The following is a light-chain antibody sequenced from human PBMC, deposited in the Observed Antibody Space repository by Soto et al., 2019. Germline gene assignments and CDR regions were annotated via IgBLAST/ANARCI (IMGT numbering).Light chain of an antibody. J-gene: IGKJ2*01. V-gene: IGKV3-20*01. CDR2: GAS. CDR1: QSVRSRY. CDR3: QQYGSSPYT. Sequence: ESVLTQSPGTLSLSPGERATLSCRASQSVRSRYLAWYQQKPDQAPRLLIYGASSRATGIPDRFSGSGSGTDFTLTISRLEPEDFAVYYCQQYGSSPYTFGRGTKLEIK.